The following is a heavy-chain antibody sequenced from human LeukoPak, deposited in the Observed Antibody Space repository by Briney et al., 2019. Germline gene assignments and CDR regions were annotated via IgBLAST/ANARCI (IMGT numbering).Heavy chain of an antibody. J-gene: IGHJ4*02. Sequence: ASVKVSCKASGYTFSSYYMHWVRQAPGQGLEWMGMIDPSGGSTNYAQRFQGRVTMTRDTSTSTVYMELSSLRSEDTAVYYCARGGSGSYYANWGQGTLVTVSS. CDR3: ARGGSGSYYAN. D-gene: IGHD3-10*01. V-gene: IGHV1-46*01. CDR1: GYTFSSYY. CDR2: IDPSGGST.